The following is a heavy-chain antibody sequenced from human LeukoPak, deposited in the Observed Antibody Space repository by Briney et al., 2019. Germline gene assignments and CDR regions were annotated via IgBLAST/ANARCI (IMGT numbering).Heavy chain of an antibody. J-gene: IGHJ6*03. V-gene: IGHV4-61*02. CDR2: IYTSGST. CDR3: ARVNSSGWWVPRGYYYYYYMDV. Sequence: PSETLSLTCTVSTGFISSSNYYWAWIRQPAGKGLEWIGRIYTSGSTNYNPSLKSRVTMSVDTSKNQFSLKLSSVTAADTAVYYCARVNSSGWWVPRGYYYYYYMDVWGKGTTVTISS. D-gene: IGHD6-19*01. CDR1: TGFISSSNYY.